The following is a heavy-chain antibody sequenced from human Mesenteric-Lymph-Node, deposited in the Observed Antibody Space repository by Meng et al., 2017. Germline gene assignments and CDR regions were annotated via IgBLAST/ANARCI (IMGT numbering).Heavy chain of an antibody. Sequence: APLPESGPGLVNPSQTLSLTCTVSGGSISSGGYYWSWIRQHPGKGLEWIGYIHDSGSTYYNPSLKSRVTISADTSKNQFSLKLSSVTAADTAVYYCARASYGSGSPLGESWFDPWGQGTLVTVSS. CDR1: GGSISSGGYY. D-gene: IGHD3-10*01. V-gene: IGHV4-31*03. CDR2: IHDSGST. J-gene: IGHJ5*02. CDR3: ARASYGSGSPLGESWFDP.